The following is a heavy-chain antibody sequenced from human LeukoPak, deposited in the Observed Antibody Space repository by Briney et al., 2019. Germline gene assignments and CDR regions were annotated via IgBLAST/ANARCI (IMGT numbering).Heavy chain of an antibody. CDR2: ISAYNGNT. Sequence: APVKVSCKASGYTFTRYGISWVRQAPGQGLEWRGWISAYNGNTNYAQKLQGRVTMNTDTSTSTVYLELGSLRSADTAVYYCARPADYDFWSGVTDAFDIWGQGTMVTVSS. CDR3: ARPADYDFWSGVTDAFDI. D-gene: IGHD3-3*01. V-gene: IGHV1-18*01. CDR1: GYTFTRYG. J-gene: IGHJ3*02.